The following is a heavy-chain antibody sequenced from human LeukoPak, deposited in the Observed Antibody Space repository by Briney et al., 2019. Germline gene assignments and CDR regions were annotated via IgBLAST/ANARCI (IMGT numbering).Heavy chain of an antibody. CDR2: ISSSGSTI. Sequence: GGSLRLSCTASGFTFKAYVMHWVRQAPGKGLEWVSYISSSGSTIYYADSVKGRFTISRDNAKNSLYLQMNSLRAEDTAVYYCAELGITMIGGVWGKGTTVTIPS. CDR3: AELGITMIGGV. V-gene: IGHV3-48*03. D-gene: IGHD3-10*02. J-gene: IGHJ6*04. CDR1: GFTFKAYV.